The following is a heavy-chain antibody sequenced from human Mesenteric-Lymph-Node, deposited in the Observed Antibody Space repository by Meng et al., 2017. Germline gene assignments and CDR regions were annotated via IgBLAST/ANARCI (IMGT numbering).Heavy chain of an antibody. CDR2: ISSSSYI. J-gene: IGHJ6*02. Sequence: GESLKISCAASGFTFSSYSMNWVRQAPGKGLEWVSSISSSSYIYYADSVKGRFTISRDNAKNSLYLQMNSLRAEDTAVYYCARDMRGHYYDSSGYYYYGMDVWGQGTTVTVSS. CDR3: ARDMRGHYYDSSGYYYYGMDV. CDR1: GFTFSSYS. V-gene: IGHV3-21*01. D-gene: IGHD3-22*01.